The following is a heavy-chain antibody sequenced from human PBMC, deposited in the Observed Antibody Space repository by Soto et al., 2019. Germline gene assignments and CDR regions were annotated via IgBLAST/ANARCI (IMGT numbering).Heavy chain of an antibody. CDR2: IYYSGST. V-gene: IGHV4-39*01. D-gene: IGHD1-1*01. CDR1: GGSISSSSYY. Sequence: SETLSLTCSVSGGSISSSSYYWGWIRQPPGKGLEWIGSIYYSGSTYYNPSLKSRVTISVDTSKNQFSLKLSSVTAADTAVYYCARQSTGTDDAFDIWGQGTMVTVSS. CDR3: ARQSTGTDDAFDI. J-gene: IGHJ3*02.